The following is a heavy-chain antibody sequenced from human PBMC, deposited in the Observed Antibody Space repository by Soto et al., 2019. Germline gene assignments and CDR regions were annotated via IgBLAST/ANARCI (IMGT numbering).Heavy chain of an antibody. Sequence: QVQLQESGPGLVKPSETLSLTCTVSGGSISSYYWSWIRQPPGKGLEWIGCIYDSGSTNYNPSLKSRVTISVDTSKNQFSLKLSSVNAADTAVYYGARVSLIEDYWGQGTLVTVSS. CDR3: ARVSLIEDY. V-gene: IGHV4-59*01. J-gene: IGHJ4*02. CDR2: IYDSGST. CDR1: GGSISSYY.